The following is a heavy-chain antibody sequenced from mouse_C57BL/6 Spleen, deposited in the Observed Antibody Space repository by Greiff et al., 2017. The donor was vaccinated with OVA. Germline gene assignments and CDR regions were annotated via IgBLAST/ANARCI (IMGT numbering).Heavy chain of an antibody. D-gene: IGHD4-1*01. J-gene: IGHJ3*01. V-gene: IGHV5-9*01. CDR1: GFTFSSYT. CDR2: ISGGGGNT. Sequence: DVQLVESGGGLVKPGGSLKLSCAASGFTFSSYTMSWVRQTPEKRLEWVATISGGGGNTYYPDSVKGRFTISRDNAKNTLYLQMSSLRSEDTALYYCATNWVFAYWGQGTLVTVSA. CDR3: ATNWVFAY.